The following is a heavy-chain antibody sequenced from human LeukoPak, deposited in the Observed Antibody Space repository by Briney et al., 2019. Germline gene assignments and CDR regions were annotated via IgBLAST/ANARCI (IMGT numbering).Heavy chain of an antibody. CDR1: NGAVKNYY. CDR3: ATLVYSGSRYHFDT. D-gene: IGHD1-26*01. Sequence: PSETLSLTCSVSNGAVKNYYWTWIRQPPGQGLEWIGNFLYSGTTTYRASLDSRLIISVDNSKNTVSLRLFSVTAADTAVCYCATLVYSGSRYHFDTWGQGTLVTVSS. V-gene: IGHV4-59*02. CDR2: FLYSGTT. J-gene: IGHJ4*02.